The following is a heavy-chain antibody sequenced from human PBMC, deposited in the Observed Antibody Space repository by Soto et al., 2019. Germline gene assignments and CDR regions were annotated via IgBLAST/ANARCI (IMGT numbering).Heavy chain of an antibody. CDR1: GGSIDSYY. V-gene: IGHV4-4*07. J-gene: IGHJ4*02. CDR3: ARDRGDYGSADY. D-gene: IGHD3-10*01. Sequence: QVQLQESGPGLVKPSETLSLTCTVSGGSIDSYYWSWIRQSAGKGLEWIGRIYSSGSTNYNPSLNSRVTMSVDTSKNQFSLRLSSVTAADTAVYYCARDRGDYGSADYWGQGNLVTVSS. CDR2: IYSSGST.